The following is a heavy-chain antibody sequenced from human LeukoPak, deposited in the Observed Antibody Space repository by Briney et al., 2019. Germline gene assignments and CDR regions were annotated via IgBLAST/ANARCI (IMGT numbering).Heavy chain of an antibody. J-gene: IGHJ4*02. CDR2: IKSKTDGGTT. V-gene: IGHV3-15*07. CDR1: GFTFSNAW. CDR3: TTPFRSSEWELRVDY. D-gene: IGHD1-26*01. Sequence: PGGSLRLSCAASGFTFSNAWMNWVRQAPGKGLEWVGRIKSKTDGGTTDYAAPVKGRFTISRDDSKNTLYLQMNSLKTEDTAVYYCTTPFRSSEWELRVDYWGQGTLVTVSS.